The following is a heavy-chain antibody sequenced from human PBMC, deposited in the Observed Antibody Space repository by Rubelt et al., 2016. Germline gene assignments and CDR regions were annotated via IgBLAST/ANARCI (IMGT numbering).Heavy chain of an antibody. CDR1: GFTFSSFA. CDR2: ISGSGGST. J-gene: IGHJ4*02. Sequence: EVQLLESGGDLVQPGGSLRISCAASGFTFSSFAMSWVRQDPGKGLEWVSGISGSGGSTYYADSMKGRFTISRDNSKNTLYLQMNSVRADDTAVYYCAREGPRCYQLAYWGQGTLVTVSS. D-gene: IGHD1-1*01. V-gene: IGHV3-23*01. CDR3: AREGPRCYQLAY.